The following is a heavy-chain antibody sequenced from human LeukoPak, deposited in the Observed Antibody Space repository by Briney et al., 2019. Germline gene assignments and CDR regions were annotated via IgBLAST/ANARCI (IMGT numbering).Heavy chain of an antibody. CDR2: IWYDGSNK. J-gene: IGHJ4*02. V-gene: IGHV3-33*01. CDR1: GFTFSSYG. CDR3: AREGSGSYYLGPKDY. Sequence: GGSLRLSCAASGFTFSSYGMHWVRQAPGKGLEWVAVIWYDGSNKYYADSVKGRFTISRDNSKNTLYLQMNSLRAEDTAVYYCAREGSGSYYLGPKDYWGQGTLVTVSS. D-gene: IGHD1-26*01.